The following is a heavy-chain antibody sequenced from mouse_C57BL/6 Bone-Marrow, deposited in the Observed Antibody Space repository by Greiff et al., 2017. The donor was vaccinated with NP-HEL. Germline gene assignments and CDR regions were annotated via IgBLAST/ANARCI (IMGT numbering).Heavy chain of an antibody. CDR3: ASDGYLDY. CDR2: IDPSDSYT. Sequence: QVQLKQPGAELVMPGASVKLSCKASGYTFTSYWMHWVKQRPGQGLEWIGEIDPSDSYTNYNQKFKGKSTLTVDKSSSTAYMQLSSLTSEDSAVYYCASDGYLDYRGQGTTLTVSS. J-gene: IGHJ2*01. CDR1: GYTFTSYW. V-gene: IGHV1-69*01. D-gene: IGHD2-3*01.